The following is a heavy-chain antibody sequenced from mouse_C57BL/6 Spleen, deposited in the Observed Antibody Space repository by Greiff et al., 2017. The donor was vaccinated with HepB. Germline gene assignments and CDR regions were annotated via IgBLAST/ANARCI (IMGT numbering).Heavy chain of an antibody. J-gene: IGHJ4*01. CDR3: ARRLTGREGFYAMDY. CDR2: IWSGGST. CDR1: GFSLTSYG. Sequence: QVQPKESGPGLVTPSQSLSITCTVPGFSLTSYGVHWVRQSPGKGLEWLGVIWSGGSTDYNAAFISRLSISKDNSKSQVFFKMNSLQADDTAIYYCARRLTGREGFYAMDYWGQGTSVTVSS. V-gene: IGHV2-2*01. D-gene: IGHD4-1*01.